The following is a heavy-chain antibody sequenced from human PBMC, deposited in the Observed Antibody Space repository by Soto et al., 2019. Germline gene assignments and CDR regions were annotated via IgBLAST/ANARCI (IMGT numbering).Heavy chain of an antibody. CDR1: GFTFSSYA. D-gene: IGHD1-26*01. V-gene: IGHV3-23*01. CDR2: ISGSGGST. Sequence: GGSLRLSCAASGFTFSSYAMSWVRQAPGKGLEWVSAISGSGGSTYYADSVKGRFTISRDNSKNTLYLQMNSLRAEDTAVYYCAKPTDEYYYYYYMDVWGKGTTVTVSS. J-gene: IGHJ6*03. CDR3: AKPTDEYYYYYYMDV.